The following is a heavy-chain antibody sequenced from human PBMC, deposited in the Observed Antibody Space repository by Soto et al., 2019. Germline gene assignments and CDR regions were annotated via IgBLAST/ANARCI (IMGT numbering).Heavy chain of an antibody. J-gene: IGHJ4*02. CDR3: ARDKYYYDSSGYYLLDDY. CDR1: GFTFSSYA. Sequence: PGESLKISCAASGFTFSSYAMHWVRQAPGKGLEWVAVISYDGSNKYYADSVKGRFTISRGNSKNTLYLQMNSLRAEDTAVYYCARDKYYYDSSGYYLLDDYWGQGTLVTVSS. D-gene: IGHD3-22*01. CDR2: ISYDGSNK. V-gene: IGHV3-30-3*01.